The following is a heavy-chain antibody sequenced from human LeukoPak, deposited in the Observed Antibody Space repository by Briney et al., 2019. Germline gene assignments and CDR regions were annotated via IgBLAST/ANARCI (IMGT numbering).Heavy chain of an antibody. CDR3: AKDLVRYSSSSFGGEAFDI. CDR1: GFTFSSYG. D-gene: IGHD6-6*01. V-gene: IGHV3-30*18. Sequence: PGGSLRLSCAASGFTFSSYGMHWVRQAPGKGLEWVAVISYDGSNKYYADSVKGRFTISRDNSKNTLYLQMNSLRAEDTAVYYCAKDLVRYSSSSFGGEAFDIWGQGTMVTVSS. CDR2: ISYDGSNK. J-gene: IGHJ3*02.